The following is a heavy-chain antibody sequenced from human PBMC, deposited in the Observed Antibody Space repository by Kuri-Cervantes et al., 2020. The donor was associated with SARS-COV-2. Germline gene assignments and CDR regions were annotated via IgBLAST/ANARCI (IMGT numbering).Heavy chain of an antibody. CDR2: INHSGST. CDR1: GGSFSGYY. J-gene: IGHJ6*02. V-gene: IGHV4-34*01. Sequence: SQTLSLTCAVYGGSFSGYYWSWIRQPPGKGLEWIGEINHSGSTNYNPSLKSRVTISVDTSKNQFSLKLSSVTAADTAVYYCARDGGGARDYCYGMDVWGQGTTVTVSS. D-gene: IGHD4-23*01. CDR3: ARDGGGARDYCYGMDV.